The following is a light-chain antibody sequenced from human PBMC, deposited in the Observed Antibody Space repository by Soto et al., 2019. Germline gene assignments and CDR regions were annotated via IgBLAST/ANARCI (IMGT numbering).Light chain of an antibody. Sequence: DIVMTQSPDSLAVSLGERATINCKSSQSVFYTSNNKNYLAWYLQKPGQPPKLLTYWASIRESGVPDRFSGSGSGTDFTLTISSLQAEDVAVYYCHQYYDTPLTFGGGTKVEI. CDR1: QSVFYTSNNKNY. CDR3: HQYYDTPLT. CDR2: WAS. V-gene: IGKV4-1*01. J-gene: IGKJ4*01.